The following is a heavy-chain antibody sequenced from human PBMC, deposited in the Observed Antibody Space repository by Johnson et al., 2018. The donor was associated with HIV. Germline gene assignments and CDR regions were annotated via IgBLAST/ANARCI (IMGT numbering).Heavy chain of an antibody. CDR2: IKQDGSEK. V-gene: IGHV3-7*01. CDR1: GFTFSDYY. Sequence: VQLVESGGGVVRPGGSLRLSCAASGFTFSDYYMSWIRQAPGKGLEWVANIKQDGSEKYYVDSVKGRFTISRDNAKNSLYLQMNSLRAEDTAGYFCARVVPYAFDLWGQGTMVTVSS. J-gene: IGHJ3*01. D-gene: IGHD6-6*01. CDR3: ARVVPYAFDL.